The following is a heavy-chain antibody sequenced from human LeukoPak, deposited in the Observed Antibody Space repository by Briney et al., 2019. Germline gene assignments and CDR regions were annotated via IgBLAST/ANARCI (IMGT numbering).Heavy chain of an antibody. D-gene: IGHD5-24*01. V-gene: IGHV3-7*04. Sequence: GGSLRLSCAASGFPFSSYWMTWVRQAPGMGLEWVANIKQDGSKKSYVDSVKGRFTISRDNAKNSLYLQMNSLRAEDTAIYYCTRVGYIDEGIDYWGQGTLVTVSS. CDR3: TRVGYIDEGIDY. CDR2: IKQDGSKK. CDR1: GFPFSSYW. J-gene: IGHJ4*02.